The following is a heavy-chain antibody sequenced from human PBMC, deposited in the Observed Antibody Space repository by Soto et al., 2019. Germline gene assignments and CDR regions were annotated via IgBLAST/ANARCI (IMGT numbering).Heavy chain of an antibody. Sequence: EVQLVESGGGLVKPGGSLRLSCAASGFTFNSYSMNWVRQAPGKGLEWVSSISSGSTYIYYADSVKGRFTISRDNAKNSLYLQMNSLRAEDTAVYYCARDPSTLGVVIDYWGQGTLVTVSS. CDR2: ISSGSTYI. CDR1: GFTFNSYS. D-gene: IGHD3-3*01. J-gene: IGHJ4*02. CDR3: ARDPSTLGVVIDY. V-gene: IGHV3-21*01.